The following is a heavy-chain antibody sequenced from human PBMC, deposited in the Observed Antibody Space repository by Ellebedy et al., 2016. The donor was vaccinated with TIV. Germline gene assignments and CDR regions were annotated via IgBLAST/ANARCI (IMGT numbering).Heavy chain of an antibody. V-gene: IGHV4-59*01. D-gene: IGHD6-13*01. Sequence: MPSETLSLTCTVSGGSISSYYWSWIRQLPGEGLDWIGYISYSGSTNYNPSLKSRVTISVDTSKNQFSLGLNSVTAADTAVYCCARVVWQQPVSYAFDIWGQGTMVTVSS. CDR3: ARVVWQQPVSYAFDI. CDR1: GGSISSYY. J-gene: IGHJ3*02. CDR2: ISYSGST.